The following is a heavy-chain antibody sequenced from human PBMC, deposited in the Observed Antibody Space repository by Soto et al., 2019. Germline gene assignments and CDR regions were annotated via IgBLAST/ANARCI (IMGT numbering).Heavy chain of an antibody. CDR3: ARAREPEYSSAICFDI. J-gene: IGHJ4*02. V-gene: IGHV3-53*01. CDR2: IYSAGST. CDR1: GLTVSSSY. D-gene: IGHD5-18*01. Sequence: PGGSLRLSCAASGLTVSSSYMSWVRQAPGKGLQWVSVIYSAGSTYYANSVKGRFTISRDISTNMVYLQMSSLTDEDTAVYYCARAREPEYSSAICFDIWGQGA.